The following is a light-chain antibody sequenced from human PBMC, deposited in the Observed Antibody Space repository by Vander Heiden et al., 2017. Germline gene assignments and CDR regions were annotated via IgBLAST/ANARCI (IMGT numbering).Light chain of an antibody. CDR3: AAWDDSLNGYV. V-gene: IGLV1-44*01. Sequence: QSVLTQPPSASGTPGQRVTISCFGSSSNIGSNTVTWYQQLPGTAPNLLIYSITQRPSGVPDRISGSKSGTSASLAISGLQSEDEADYYCAAWDDSLNGYVFGTGTKVTVL. CDR2: SIT. CDR1: SSNIGSNT. J-gene: IGLJ1*01.